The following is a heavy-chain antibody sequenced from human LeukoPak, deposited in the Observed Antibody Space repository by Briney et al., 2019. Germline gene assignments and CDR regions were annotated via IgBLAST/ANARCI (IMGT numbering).Heavy chain of an antibody. Sequence: AGGSLRLSCAASGFTFSSYWMHWVRQAPGKGLEWVAVIWFDGSIDYYADSVKGRFTISRDNSKDTLYLQLNSLRAEDTAVYYCARMGCGGSSSCYPLDYWGQGALVTVSS. D-gene: IGHD2-2*01. CDR1: GFTFSSYW. J-gene: IGHJ4*02. CDR2: IWFDGSID. CDR3: ARMGCGGSSSCYPLDY. V-gene: IGHV3-33*08.